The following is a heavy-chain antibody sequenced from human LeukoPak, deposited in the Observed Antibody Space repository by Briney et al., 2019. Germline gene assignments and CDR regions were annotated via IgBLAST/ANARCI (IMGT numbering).Heavy chain of an antibody. CDR2: ISSSSSYI. V-gene: IGHV3-21*01. CDR1: GFTFSSYS. CDR3: ARDISPAGTEDAFDI. J-gene: IGHJ3*02. Sequence: GGSPRLSCAASGFTFSSYSMNWVRQAPGKGLEWVSSISSSSSYIYYADSVKGRFTISRDNAKNSLYLQMNSLRAEDTAVYYCARDISPAGTEDAFDIWGQGTMVTVSS. D-gene: IGHD1-1*01.